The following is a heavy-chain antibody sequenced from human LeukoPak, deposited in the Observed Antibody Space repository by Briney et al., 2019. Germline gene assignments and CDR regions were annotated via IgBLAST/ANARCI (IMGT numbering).Heavy chain of an antibody. V-gene: IGHV4-4*02. Sequence: SETLSLTCAVSGYSISSGYWWSWVRQPPGKGLEWIGEVHHTGRTNYNPSLKSRVTISVDKSKNQFSPKLTSVTAADTAVYYCARNGDYSADSWGQGTLLTVSS. J-gene: IGHJ4*02. CDR2: VHHTGRT. D-gene: IGHD4-17*01. CDR3: ARNGDYSADS. CDR1: GYSISSGYW.